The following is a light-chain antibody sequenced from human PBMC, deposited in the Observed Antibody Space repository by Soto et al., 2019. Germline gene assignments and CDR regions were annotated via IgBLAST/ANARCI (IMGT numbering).Light chain of an antibody. CDR2: DAS. CDR3: LGT. CDR1: QDISNY. V-gene: IGKV1-33*01. Sequence: DIQRTQSPSSLSASVGDRVTITCQASQDISNYLNWYQQKPGKAPKLLIYDASNLETGVPSRFSGSGSGTDFTFTISSLQPEDIATYYCLGTFGQGTKLEIK. J-gene: IGKJ2*01.